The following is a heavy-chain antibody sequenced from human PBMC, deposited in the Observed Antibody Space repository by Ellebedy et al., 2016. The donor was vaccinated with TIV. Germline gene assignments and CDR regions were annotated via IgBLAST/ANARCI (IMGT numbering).Heavy chain of an antibody. D-gene: IGHD1-14*01. CDR2: IDQNGGEK. CDR3: ARETPNRAFDI. Sequence: GESLKISCAASGFTFSPYYMTWVRQAPGKGLEWVANIDQNGGEKSYVDSVKGRFTISRDNAKNSLFLQMNSLRVEDTAVYYCARETPNRAFDIWGQGAMVTVSS. J-gene: IGHJ3*02. V-gene: IGHV3-7*01. CDR1: GFTFSPYY.